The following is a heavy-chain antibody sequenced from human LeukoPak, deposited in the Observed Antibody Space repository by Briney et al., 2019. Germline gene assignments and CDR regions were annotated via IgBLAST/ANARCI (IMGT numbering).Heavy chain of an antibody. CDR2: INHDGSLK. J-gene: IGHJ4*02. CDR3: ARGLLEWLRLETYYFDY. Sequence: GGSLRLSCAASGFTFSNYWMSWVRQAPGKGLEWVANINHDGSLKYYVDSVKGRFTISRDNAKNSLYLQMNSLRVDDTATYYCARGLLEWLRLETYYFDYWGQGSQVTVSS. V-gene: IGHV3-7*01. D-gene: IGHD3-3*01. CDR1: GFTFSNYW.